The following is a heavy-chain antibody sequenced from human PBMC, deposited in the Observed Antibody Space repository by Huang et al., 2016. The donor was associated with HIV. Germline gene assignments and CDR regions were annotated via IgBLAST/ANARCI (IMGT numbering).Heavy chain of an antibody. J-gene: IGHJ3*02. Sequence: QIQLMQSGPELQQPGASVKVSCKASGYTFTRYGITWVRQAAGQGSEWMGWIRASSGDTEYAQKFQGRVTLTTDTSTNIAYMELRSLRCDDTAKYYCARDPKYHRIGYYRQRRGIDIWGQGTMVIVSS. V-gene: IGHV1-18*01. CDR1: GYTFTRYG. D-gene: IGHD3-22*01. CDR3: ARDPKYHRIGYYRQRRGIDI. CDR2: IRASSGDT.